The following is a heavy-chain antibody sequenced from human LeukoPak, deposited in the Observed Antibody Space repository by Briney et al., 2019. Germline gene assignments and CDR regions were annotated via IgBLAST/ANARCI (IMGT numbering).Heavy chain of an antibody. Sequence: GGSLRLSCTASGFTFGDYAMSWVRQAPGKGLEWVGFIRSKACGGTTEYAASVKGRFTISRDDSKSIAYLQMNSLKTEDTAVYYCTRDRSWFGELLPYYFDYWGQGTLVTVSS. D-gene: IGHD3-10*01. CDR2: IRSKACGGTT. V-gene: IGHV3-49*04. J-gene: IGHJ4*02. CDR1: GFTFGDYA. CDR3: TRDRSWFGELLPYYFDY.